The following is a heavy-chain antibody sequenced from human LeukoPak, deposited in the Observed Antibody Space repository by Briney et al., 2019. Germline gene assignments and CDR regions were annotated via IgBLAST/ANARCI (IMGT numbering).Heavy chain of an antibody. CDR2: IKHDGSDK. Sequence: PGGSLRLSCAASGFTFSGYWTSWVRQTPGKGLEWVANIKHDGSDKYYVDSVKGRFTISRDNAKNSLYLQMNSLRAEDTAVYYCARGRYWGQGTLVTVSS. CDR3: ARGRY. J-gene: IGHJ4*02. CDR1: GFTFSGYW. V-gene: IGHV3-7*01.